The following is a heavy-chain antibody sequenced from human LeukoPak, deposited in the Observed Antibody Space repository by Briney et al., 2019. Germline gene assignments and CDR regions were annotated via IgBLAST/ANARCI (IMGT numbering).Heavy chain of an antibody. CDR3: AKIYSSGWDYFDY. D-gene: IGHD6-19*01. Sequence: GGSLRLSCAASGFTFSSCGMHWVRQAPGKGLEWVAVISYDGSNKYYADSVKGRFTISRDNSKNTLYLQMNSLRAEDTAVYYCAKIYSSGWDYFDYWGQGTLVTVSS. CDR1: GFTFSSCG. CDR2: ISYDGSNK. J-gene: IGHJ4*02. V-gene: IGHV3-30*18.